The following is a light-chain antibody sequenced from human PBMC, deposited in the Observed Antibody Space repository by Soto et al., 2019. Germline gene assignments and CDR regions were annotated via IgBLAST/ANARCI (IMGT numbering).Light chain of an antibody. J-gene: IGLJ2*01. CDR2: DND. CDR3: ATWDDSLSGVV. CDR1: SSNIGSNT. V-gene: IGLV1-44*01. Sequence: QSVLTQPPSASGTPGQRVTISCSGNSSNIGSNTVKWYQQLPGTAPKLLIYDNDQRPSGVPDRFSGSKSGTSASLAISGLQSEDEADYYCATWDDSLSGVVFGGGTKLTVL.